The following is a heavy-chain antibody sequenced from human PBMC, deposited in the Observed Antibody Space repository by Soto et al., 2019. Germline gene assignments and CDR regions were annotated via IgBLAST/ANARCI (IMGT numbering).Heavy chain of an antibody. D-gene: IGHD5-18*01. CDR1: GFTFSNFA. CDR3: TATGDTAMVYYFDY. J-gene: IGHJ4*02. V-gene: IGHV3-30-3*01. Sequence: GGSLRLSCAASGFTFSNFAMHWVRQAPGKGLDWVAVMSYDGTNKYYADSVKGRFTISRDNSKNTLYLQMNSLRPEDTAVYYCTATGDTAMVYYFDYWGQGDLVTVSS. CDR2: MSYDGTNK.